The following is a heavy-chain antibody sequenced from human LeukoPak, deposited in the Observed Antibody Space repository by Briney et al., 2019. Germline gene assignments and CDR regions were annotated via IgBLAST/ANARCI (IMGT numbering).Heavy chain of an antibody. Sequence: ASVKVSCKASGYSFTTYHMHWVRQAPGQGLEWMGIINPSGGSTNYAQNFQGRVTMTRDMSTSTVYMELSRLRSDDTAVYYCATYCGGDCYSYLYAFDIWGQGTMVTVSS. CDR3: ATYCGGDCYSYLYAFDI. CDR2: INPSGGST. J-gene: IGHJ3*02. V-gene: IGHV1-46*01. CDR1: GYSFTTYH. D-gene: IGHD2-21*02.